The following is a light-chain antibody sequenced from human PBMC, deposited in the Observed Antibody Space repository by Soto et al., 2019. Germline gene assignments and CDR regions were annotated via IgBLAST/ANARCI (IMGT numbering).Light chain of an antibody. CDR2: GAS. V-gene: IGKV3-15*01. J-gene: IGKJ2*01. Sequence: EIVMTQSPATLSVSPGERATLSCRASPSISSDLAWYPQKPGQAPRLLIYGASTRATDIPARISGSRSGTDFTLTISSLQSEDFAVYYCQQYNKWPPQYTFGQGTKLEIK. CDR3: QQYNKWPPQYT. CDR1: PSISSD.